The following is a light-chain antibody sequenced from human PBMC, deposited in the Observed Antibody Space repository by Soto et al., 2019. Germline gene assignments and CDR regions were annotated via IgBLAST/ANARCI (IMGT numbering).Light chain of an antibody. CDR1: QGIGNY. CDR3: QQSNDLVS. V-gene: IGKV1-27*01. J-gene: IGKJ5*01. CDR2: AAS. Sequence: DIQMTQSPSSLSASVGDRVTITCRASQGIGNYLAWYQQKSGKVPKLLIYAASTLKTGVPSRFSGSGSGTDFSFTISSLQPEDIATYYCQQSNDLVSFGQGTRLE.